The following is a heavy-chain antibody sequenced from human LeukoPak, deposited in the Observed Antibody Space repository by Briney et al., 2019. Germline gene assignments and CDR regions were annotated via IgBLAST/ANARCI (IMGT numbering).Heavy chain of an antibody. CDR1: GYTFTSYD. V-gene: IGHV1-18*01. CDR3: ARHMREFWSRRQPGDAFDI. D-gene: IGHD3-3*01. J-gene: IGHJ3*02. Sequence: GASVKVSCKTSGYTFTSYDITRVRQAPGQGLEWMGYISTYNYNTHHSQKFQGRVFMSTDSSSGTAYMDLQSLTSDDTAVYYCARHMREFWSRRQPGDAFDIWGQGTMVTVSS. CDR2: ISTYNYNT.